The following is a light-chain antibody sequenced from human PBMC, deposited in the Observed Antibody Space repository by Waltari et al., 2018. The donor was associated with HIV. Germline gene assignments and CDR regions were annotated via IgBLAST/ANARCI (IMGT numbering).Light chain of an antibody. CDR1: SSNIGSNT. CDR3: ATWDDSLNGYV. V-gene: IGLV1-44*01. Sequence: QSVLTQPPSASGTPGQRVTISCSGTSSNIGSNTVTWYQQLPGTAPKLLIHSNNQRPSGVPDRFSGSKSGTSASLAISGLLSEDEADYSCATWDDSLNGYVFGTGTKVTVL. CDR2: SNN. J-gene: IGLJ1*01.